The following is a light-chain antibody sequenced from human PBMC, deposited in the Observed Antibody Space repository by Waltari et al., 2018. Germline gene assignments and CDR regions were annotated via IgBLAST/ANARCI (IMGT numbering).Light chain of an antibody. Sequence: QSALTQPASVSGSPGQSITISCTGTSRDVGGYNYVSWYQQHPGKAPKLMIYDVSKRPSGVSNRFSGSKSGNTASLTISGLQAEDEADYYCSSYTSSSTSVFGTGTKVTVL. J-gene: IGLJ1*01. V-gene: IGLV2-14*01. CDR2: DVS. CDR3: SSYTSSSTSV. CDR1: SRDVGGYNY.